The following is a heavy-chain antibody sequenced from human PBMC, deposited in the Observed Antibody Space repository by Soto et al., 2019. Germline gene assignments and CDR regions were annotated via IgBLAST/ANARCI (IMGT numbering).Heavy chain of an antibody. J-gene: IGHJ5*02. Sequence: SETLSLTCTVSGGSITDYSWVWIRQPAGKGLEWIGRILCSGSTNYNPSVKGRITMSLDTSKNQFALKWNSATATDTAVYFCARDQGVVVAADNWFGPRGQGILVTVSS. V-gene: IGHV4-4*07. CDR1: GGSITDYS. CDR2: ILCSGST. CDR3: ARDQGVVVAADNWFGP. D-gene: IGHD2-15*01.